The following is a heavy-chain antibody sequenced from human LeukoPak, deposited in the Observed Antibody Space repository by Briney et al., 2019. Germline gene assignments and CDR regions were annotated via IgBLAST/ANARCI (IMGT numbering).Heavy chain of an antibody. CDR3: ARLIRPARFDP. Sequence: SQTLSLTCAVSGGSISSGGYSWSWIRQPPGKGLEWIGYIYHSGSTYYNPSLKSRVTMSVDRSKNQFSLKLSSVTAADTAVYYCARLIRPARFDPWGQGTLVTVSS. V-gene: IGHV4-30-2*01. D-gene: IGHD1-14*01. CDR1: GGSISSGGYS. CDR2: IYHSGST. J-gene: IGHJ5*02.